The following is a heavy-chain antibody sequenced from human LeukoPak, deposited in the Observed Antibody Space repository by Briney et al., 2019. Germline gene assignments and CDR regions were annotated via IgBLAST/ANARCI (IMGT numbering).Heavy chain of an antibody. V-gene: IGHV1-46*01. CDR3: ARWETGYSSSWYSHYYFDY. Sequence: ASVKVSCKASGYTFTSYYMHWVRQAPGQGLEWMGIINPSGGSTSYAQKLQGRITMTTDTSTSTAYMELRSLRSDDTAVYYCARWETGYSSSWYSHYYFDYWGQGTLVTVSS. CDR1: GYTFTSYY. CDR2: INPSGGST. J-gene: IGHJ4*02. D-gene: IGHD6-13*01.